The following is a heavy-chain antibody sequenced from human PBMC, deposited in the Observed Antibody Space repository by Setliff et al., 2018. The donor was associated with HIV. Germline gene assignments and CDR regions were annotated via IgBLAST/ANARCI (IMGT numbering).Heavy chain of an antibody. D-gene: IGHD2-8*01. CDR1: GESFSGYY. CDR3: ARGAPYCNHGICHLFDY. J-gene: IGHJ4*02. CDR2: INHSGRA. Sequence: LSLTCAVYGESFSGYYWSWIRQPAGKGLEWLGEINHSGRAKYNPSLKSRVTISVDTSKNQFSLRLSSVTAADTAVYYCARGAPYCNHGICHLFDYWGQGNLVTVS. V-gene: IGHV4-34*01.